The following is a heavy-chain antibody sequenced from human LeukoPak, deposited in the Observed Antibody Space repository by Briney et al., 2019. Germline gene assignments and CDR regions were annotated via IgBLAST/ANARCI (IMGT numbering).Heavy chain of an antibody. D-gene: IGHD4-17*01. CDR2: ISGGGGNI. J-gene: IGHJ3*01. Sequence: GGSLRLSCAVSGFTFSNYAMTWIRQAPEKGLEWVSSISGGGGNIKYADSAKGRFTISRDNSTNTLYLQMDSLRVEDTAVYYCGKDPNGDYIGAFDFWGQGTTVTVSS. CDR1: GFTFSNYA. CDR3: GKDPNGDYIGAFDF. V-gene: IGHV3-23*01.